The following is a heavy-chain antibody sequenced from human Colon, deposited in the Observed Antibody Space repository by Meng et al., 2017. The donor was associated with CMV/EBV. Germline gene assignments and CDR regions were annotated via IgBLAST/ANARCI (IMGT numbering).Heavy chain of an antibody. V-gene: IGHV3-7*01. CDR1: GFTFSSYW. J-gene: IGHJ4*02. CDR2: IKQDGSEK. Sequence: GGSLRLSCAASGFTFSSYWMSWVRQAPGKGLEWVANIKQDGSEKYYVDSVKGRFTISRDNAKNSVLLQMNSLRAEDTAVYYCARKMVGATLDYWGQGTLVTVSS. CDR3: ARKMVGATLDY. D-gene: IGHD1-26*01.